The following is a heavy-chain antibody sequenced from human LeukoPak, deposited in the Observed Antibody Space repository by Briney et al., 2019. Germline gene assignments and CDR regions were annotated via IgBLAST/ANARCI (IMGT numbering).Heavy chain of an antibody. CDR2: IYYSGST. Sequence: SETLSLTCTVSGGSISSYYWSWLRQPPGKGLEWIAYIYYSGSTNYNPSLKSRVTISVDTSKNQLSLKLSSVTAADTAVYYCARHAVSVAGSSLLYYRDVWGKGTTVTVSS. V-gene: IGHV4-59*08. CDR1: GGSISSYY. J-gene: IGHJ6*03. CDR3: ARHAVSVAGSSLLYYRDV. D-gene: IGHD6-19*01.